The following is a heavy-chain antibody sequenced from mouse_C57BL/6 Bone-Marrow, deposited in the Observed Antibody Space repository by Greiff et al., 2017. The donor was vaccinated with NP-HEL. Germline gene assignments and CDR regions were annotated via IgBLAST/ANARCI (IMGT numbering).Heavy chain of an antibody. CDR1: GYTFTGYW. J-gene: IGHJ2*01. V-gene: IGHV1-9*01. CDR3: ARIYYGSNYFDY. Sequence: QVQLKQSGAELMKPGASVKLSCKATGYTFTGYWIEWVKQRPGHGLEWIGEILPGSGNTYYNERFQGKATFTADTSSNPAYMQLSSLTTEDSAIYYCARIYYGSNYFDYWGQGTTLTVSS. D-gene: IGHD1-1*01. CDR2: ILPGSGNT.